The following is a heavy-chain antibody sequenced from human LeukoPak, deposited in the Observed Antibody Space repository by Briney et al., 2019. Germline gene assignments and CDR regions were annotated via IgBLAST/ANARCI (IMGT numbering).Heavy chain of an antibody. CDR1: GFTFSSYS. CDR3: AKKVGVVVITWVFGY. CDR2: ISSSSSYI. Sequence: PGGSLRLSCAASGFTFSSYSMNWVRQAPGKGLEWVSSISSSSSYIYYADSVKGRFTISRDNSKNTLYLQMNSLRAEDTAVYYCAKKVGVVVITWVFGYWGQGTLVTVSS. J-gene: IGHJ4*02. D-gene: IGHD3-22*01. V-gene: IGHV3-21*04.